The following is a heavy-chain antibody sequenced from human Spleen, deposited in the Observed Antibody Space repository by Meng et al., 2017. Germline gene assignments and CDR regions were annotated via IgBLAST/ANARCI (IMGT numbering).Heavy chain of an antibody. Sequence: GESLKISCAASGFTFSSYGMHWVRQAPGKGLEWVAVIWYDGSKRYYADSVKGRFIISRDNSKNTLYLQMNSLRAEDTAVYYCARGEDFASSDYYFYAEYFQHWGQGTLVTVSS. CDR2: IWYDGSKR. D-gene: IGHD3-22*01. V-gene: IGHV3-33*01. J-gene: IGHJ1*01. CDR1: GFTFSSYG. CDR3: ARGEDFASSDYYFYAEYFQH.